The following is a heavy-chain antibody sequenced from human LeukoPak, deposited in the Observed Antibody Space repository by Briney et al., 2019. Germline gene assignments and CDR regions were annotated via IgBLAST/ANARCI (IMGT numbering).Heavy chain of an antibody. J-gene: IGHJ5*02. CDR1: GGTFSSYT. Sequence: SVKVSCKASGGTFSSYTTSWVRQAPGQGLEWMGRIIPILGIANYAQKFQGRVTITADKSTSTAYMELSSLRSEDTAVYYCARDSKYYDFWSGYSYNWFDPWGQGTLVTVSS. CDR2: IIPILGIA. V-gene: IGHV1-69*04. D-gene: IGHD3-3*01. CDR3: ARDSKYYDFWSGYSYNWFDP.